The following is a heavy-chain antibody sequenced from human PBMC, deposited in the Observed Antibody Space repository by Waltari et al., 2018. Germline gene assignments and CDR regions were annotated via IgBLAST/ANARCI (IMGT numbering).Heavy chain of an antibody. Sequence: EVQLVESGGGLVQPGGSLRVSCAASGFTFSSHWMPWVRQAPGKWLVWVSCIKSDESSTRYADSVKGRFTISRDNAKNTLYLQMNSLRAEDTAVYYCARDGVGAGHDLDYWGQGTLVTVSS. D-gene: IGHD1-26*01. CDR3: ARDGVGAGHDLDY. CDR1: GFTFSSHW. V-gene: IGHV3-74*01. J-gene: IGHJ4*02. CDR2: IKSDESST.